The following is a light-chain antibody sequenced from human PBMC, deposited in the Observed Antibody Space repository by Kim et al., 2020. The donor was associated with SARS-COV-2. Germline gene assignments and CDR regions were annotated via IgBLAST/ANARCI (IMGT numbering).Light chain of an antibody. Sequence: ALGQTVRITCQGGDLRREYASWYQQKPGQAPVLVIYGKDNRPSGIPDRFSGSSSGNTASLTITGAQAEDEADYYCNSRDSSGNHVAFGGGTQLTVL. V-gene: IGLV3-19*01. CDR2: GKD. J-gene: IGLJ2*01. CDR3: NSRDSSGNHVA. CDR1: DLRREY.